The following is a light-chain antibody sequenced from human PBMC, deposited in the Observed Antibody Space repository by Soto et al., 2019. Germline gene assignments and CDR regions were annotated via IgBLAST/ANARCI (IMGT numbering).Light chain of an antibody. J-gene: IGKJ1*01. V-gene: IGKV1-17*01. Sequence: DIQMPQSPSFLSASVGHRVTITCRASQGISNDLAWHQQKPEKAPRRLISAASSLQSGVPSRFSGRGSGTEFILPSSSLQAEDFSTYYCLQHDRYARTFGRGTKVE. CDR3: LQHDRYART. CDR1: QGISND. CDR2: AAS.